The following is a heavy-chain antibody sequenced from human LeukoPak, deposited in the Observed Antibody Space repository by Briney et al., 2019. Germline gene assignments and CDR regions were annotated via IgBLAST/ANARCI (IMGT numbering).Heavy chain of an antibody. Sequence: ASVKVSCKASGYTFTGYYMHWVRQAPGQGLEWMGWINPNSGGTNYAQKFQGRVTMTRDTSISTAYMELSRLRSDDTAVYYCARDPRGSSSSFDYWGQGTLVSVSS. J-gene: IGHJ4*02. CDR1: GYTFTGYY. D-gene: IGHD6-6*01. CDR2: INPNSGGT. V-gene: IGHV1-2*02. CDR3: ARDPRGSSSSFDY.